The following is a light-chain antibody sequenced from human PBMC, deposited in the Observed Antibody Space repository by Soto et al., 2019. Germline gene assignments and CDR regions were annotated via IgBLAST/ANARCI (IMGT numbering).Light chain of an antibody. CDR1: QSVSSN. J-gene: IGKJ1*01. CDR3: QQYNNWPPWT. V-gene: IGKV3-15*01. Sequence: DIVMTQSPATLSVSPGERATLSCRASQSVSSNSAWYQQKPGQAPRLLIYGAFTRATGIPARFSGSGSGTDFTLSISSLQSEDFAVYYCQQYNNWPPWTFGQGTKVEIK. CDR2: GAF.